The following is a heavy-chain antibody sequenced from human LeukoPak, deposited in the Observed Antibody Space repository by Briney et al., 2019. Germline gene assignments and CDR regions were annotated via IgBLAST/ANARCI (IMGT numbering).Heavy chain of an antibody. J-gene: IGHJ4*02. CDR1: GFTFSSYA. CDR3: AKDVDYYYDSSGYYCTFDY. V-gene: IGHV3-23*01. D-gene: IGHD3-22*01. CDR2: ISGSGGST. Sequence: GGSLRLSCAASGFTFSSYAMSWVRQAPGKGLEWVSAISGSGGSTYYADSMKGRFTISRDNSKNTLCLQMNSLRAEDTAVYYCAKDVDYYYDSSGYYCTFDYWGQGTLVTVSS.